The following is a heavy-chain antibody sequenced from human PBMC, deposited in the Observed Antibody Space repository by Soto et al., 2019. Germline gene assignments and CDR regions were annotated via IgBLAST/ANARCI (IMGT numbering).Heavy chain of an antibody. D-gene: IGHD2-15*01. Sequence: SQTLSLTCAISGDSVSSNSAAWNWIRQSPSRGLEWLGRTYYRSKWYNDYAVSAKSRITINPDTSKNQFSLQLNSVTPEDTAVYYCARATAGYCSGGSCYENAHGMDVWGQGTTVTVSS. J-gene: IGHJ6*02. CDR3: ARATAGYCSGGSCYENAHGMDV. V-gene: IGHV6-1*01. CDR2: TYYRSKWYN. CDR1: GDSVSSNSAA.